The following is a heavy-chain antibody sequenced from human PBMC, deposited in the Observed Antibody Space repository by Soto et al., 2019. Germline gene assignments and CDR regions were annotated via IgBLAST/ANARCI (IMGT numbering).Heavy chain of an antibody. Sequence: GASVKVSCKASGYTFTSYAMHWVRQAPGQRLEWMGWINAGNGNTNYAQKLQGRVTMTTDTSTSTAYMELRSLRSDDTAVYYCARDNRYYDFWSGYLGFDYWGQGTLVTVSS. CDR2: INAGNGNT. CDR3: ARDNRYYDFWSGYLGFDY. J-gene: IGHJ4*02. V-gene: IGHV1-3*01. CDR1: GYTFTSYA. D-gene: IGHD3-3*01.